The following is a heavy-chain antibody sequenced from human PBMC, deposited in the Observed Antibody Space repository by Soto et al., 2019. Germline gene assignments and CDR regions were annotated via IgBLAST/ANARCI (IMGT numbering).Heavy chain of an antibody. Sequence: GASVKVSCKASGGTFSSYAISWVRQAPGQGLEWMGGIIPIFGTANYAQKFQGRVTITADESTSTAYMELSSLRSEDTAVYYCARDMGSSWSTNWFDPWGQGTLVTVSS. CDR1: GGTFSSYA. D-gene: IGHD6-13*01. J-gene: IGHJ5*02. CDR2: IIPIFGTA. CDR3: ARDMGSSWSTNWFDP. V-gene: IGHV1-69*13.